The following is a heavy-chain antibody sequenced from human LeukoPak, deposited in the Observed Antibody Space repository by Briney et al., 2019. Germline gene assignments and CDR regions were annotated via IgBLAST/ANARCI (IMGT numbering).Heavy chain of an antibody. V-gene: IGHV4-39*01. Sequence: SETLSLTCTVSGGSISSSYYYWGWIRQPPGKGLEWIGSIYYSGSTYYNPSLKSRVTISVDTSKNQFSLKLSSVTAADTAVYYCARHDYYYYGMDVWGQGTTVTVSS. CDR1: GGSISSSYYY. CDR3: ARHDYYYYGMDV. J-gene: IGHJ6*02. CDR2: IYYSGST.